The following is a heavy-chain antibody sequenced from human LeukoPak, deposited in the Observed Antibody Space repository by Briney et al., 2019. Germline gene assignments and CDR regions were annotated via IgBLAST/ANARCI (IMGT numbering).Heavy chain of an antibody. CDR1: GGSFSGYY. V-gene: IGHV4-34*01. J-gene: IGHJ4*02. Sequence: SETLSLTCAVYGGSFSGYYWSWIRQPPGKGLEWIGSIYYSGSTYYNPSLKSRVTISVDTSKNQFSLKLSSVTAADTAVYYCASAYCGGDCYSDEAPFDYWGQGTLVTVSS. CDR2: IYYSGST. D-gene: IGHD2-21*02. CDR3: ASAYCGGDCYSDEAPFDY.